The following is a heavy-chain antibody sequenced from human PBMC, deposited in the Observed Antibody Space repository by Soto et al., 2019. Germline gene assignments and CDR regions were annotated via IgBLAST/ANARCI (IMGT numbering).Heavy chain of an antibody. CDR1: GFTFSNYG. V-gene: IGHV3-33*01. D-gene: IGHD6-13*01. CDR2: IWDDGSNR. Sequence: QVQLVESGGGVVQPGRSLRLSCEVSGFTFSNYGMHWVRQAPGKGLEWVAVIWDDGSNRYYADSVNGRFTISRDNSRNTLYLQMNTLTAEDTAVYYCTRMSRTWDPVYWGQGTLVTVSS. CDR3: TRMSRTWDPVY. J-gene: IGHJ4*02.